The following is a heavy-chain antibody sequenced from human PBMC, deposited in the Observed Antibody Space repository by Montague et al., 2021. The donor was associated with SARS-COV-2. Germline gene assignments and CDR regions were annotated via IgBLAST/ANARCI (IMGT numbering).Heavy chain of an antibody. CDR1: GGSFNGYY. Sequence: SETLSLTCAVYGGSFNGYYWSWIRQPPGKGLEWIGEINHRGSSNYNSSLYIRVLITVDTYKNQFSLKLSSVTAADTAVYYCASPTDYYDSSGSDAFDIWGQGTMVTVSS. V-gene: IGHV4-34*01. D-gene: IGHD3-22*01. J-gene: IGHJ3*02. CDR2: INHRGSS. CDR3: ASPTDYYDSSGSDAFDI.